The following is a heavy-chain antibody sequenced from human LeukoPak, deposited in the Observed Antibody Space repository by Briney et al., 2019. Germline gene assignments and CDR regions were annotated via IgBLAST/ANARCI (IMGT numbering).Heavy chain of an antibody. D-gene: IGHD4-11*01. CDR2: ILYDGNKS. V-gene: IGHV3-30*02. J-gene: IGHJ4*02. CDR3: AKGRRSNYLDF. CDR1: GFTFSSFG. Sequence: GGSLKLSCAASGFTFSSFGMHWVRQAPGKGLEWVAFILYDGNKSYLADSVKGRFTISRDNSRTTLYLQMNSLRSEDTAVYYCAKGRRSNYLDFWGQGVLVTVSS.